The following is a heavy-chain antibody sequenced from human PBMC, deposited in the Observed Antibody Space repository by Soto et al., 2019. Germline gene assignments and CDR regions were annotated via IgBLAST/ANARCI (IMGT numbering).Heavy chain of an antibody. J-gene: IGHJ4*02. V-gene: IGHV3-23*01. CDR3: AKDPPTTGTTFDY. Sequence: GGSLRLSCAASGFTFSSFAMSWVRQAPGKGLEWVSTINKSGGSTYYADSVKGRFTISRDNSKNMLFLQINGLGAEDTAVYYCAKDPPTTGTTFDYWGQGTLVTVSS. D-gene: IGHD1-1*01. CDR2: INKSGGST. CDR1: GFTFSSFA.